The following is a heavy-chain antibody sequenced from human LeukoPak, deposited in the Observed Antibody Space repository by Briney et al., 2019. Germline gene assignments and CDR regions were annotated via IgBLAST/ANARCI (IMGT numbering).Heavy chain of an antibody. D-gene: IGHD2-15*01. CDR1: GFTFDDYA. CDR3: AKDMVSILSGFDI. V-gene: IGHV3-9*01. CDR2: ISWNSGSI. J-gene: IGHJ3*02. Sequence: GGSLRLSCAASGFTFDDYAMHWVRQAPGMGLEWVSGISWNSGSIGYADSVKGRFTISRDNARNSLYLQMNSLRAEDTALYYCAKDMVSILSGFDIWGQGTMVTVSS.